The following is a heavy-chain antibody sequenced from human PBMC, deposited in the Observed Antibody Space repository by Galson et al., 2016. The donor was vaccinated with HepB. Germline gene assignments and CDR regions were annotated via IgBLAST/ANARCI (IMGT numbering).Heavy chain of an antibody. CDR3: TKDKGSSSHYSFDS. J-gene: IGHJ4*02. V-gene: IGHV3-9*01. CDR2: ISWSSGRI. D-gene: IGHD6-13*01. CDR1: GFTFHDYV. Sequence: SLRLSCAASGFTFHDYVMHWVRQAPGKGLEWVSGISWSSGRIGYADSVKGRFTISRDNDKTSLYLQMNSLRPEDTALYYCTKDKGSSSHYSFDSWGQGTLVTVSS.